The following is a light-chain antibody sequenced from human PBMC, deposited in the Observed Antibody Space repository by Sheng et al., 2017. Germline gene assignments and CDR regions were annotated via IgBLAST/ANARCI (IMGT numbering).Light chain of an antibody. V-gene: IGLV4-69*01. Sequence: QPVLTQSPSASASLGASVKLTCTLSSGHSSYVIAWHQQQPEKGPRFLMKLHSDGTHNKGDGIPDRFSGSSSGAERYLTISSLQSEDEADYYCQTWGTGIQVFGGGTKLTVL. CDR2: LHSDGTH. J-gene: IGLJ3*02. CDR3: QTWGTGIQV. CDR1: SGHSSYV.